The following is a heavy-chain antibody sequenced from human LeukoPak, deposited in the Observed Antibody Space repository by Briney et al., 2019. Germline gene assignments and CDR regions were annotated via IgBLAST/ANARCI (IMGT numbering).Heavy chain of an antibody. J-gene: IGHJ4*02. Sequence: ASVKVSCKTSGYTFAGHHIHWVRQAPGQGLEWTGWINPSSGDTKYAQNFQDRVIMSRDTSISTAYMDLSRLSSDDTAIYYCARAGHDSSGYSFRLDYWGQGTLVTVSS. V-gene: IGHV1-2*02. D-gene: IGHD3-22*01. CDR2: INPSSGDT. CDR3: ARAGHDSSGYSFRLDY. CDR1: GYTFAGHH.